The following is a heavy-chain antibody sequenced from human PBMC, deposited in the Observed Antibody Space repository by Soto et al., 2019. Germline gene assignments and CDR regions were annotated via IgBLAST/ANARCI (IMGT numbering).Heavy chain of an antibody. J-gene: IGHJ5*02. Sequence: ETLCLTSTFSGASISGFYCSWLRKSAGKGLEWIGRIYATGTTDYNPSLKSRVMMSVDTSKKQFSLKLRSVTAADTAVYYCVRDGTKTLRDWFDPWGQGISVTV. CDR2: IYATGTT. CDR1: GASISGFY. V-gene: IGHV4-4*07. CDR3: VRDGTKTLRDWFDP. D-gene: IGHD1-1*01.